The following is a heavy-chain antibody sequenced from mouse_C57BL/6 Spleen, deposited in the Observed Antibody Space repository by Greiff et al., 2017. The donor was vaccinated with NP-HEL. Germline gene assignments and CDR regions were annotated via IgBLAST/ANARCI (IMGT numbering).Heavy chain of an antibody. D-gene: IGHD1-1*01. Sequence: VQLQESGPGLVQPSQCLSITCTVSGFSFTSYGVHWVRQSPGKGLEWLGVIWSGGSTDYNAAFITRLSISTDNSKSQVFFKMNSLQADDTAIYYYARRIYYYGSSLDYWGQGTTLTVSS. CDR2: IWSGGST. CDR1: GFSFTSYG. V-gene: IGHV2-2*01. J-gene: IGHJ2*01. CDR3: ARRIYYYGSSLDY.